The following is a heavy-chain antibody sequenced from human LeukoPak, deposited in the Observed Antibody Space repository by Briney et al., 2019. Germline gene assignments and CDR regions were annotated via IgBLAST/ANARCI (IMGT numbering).Heavy chain of an antibody. CDR2: ISVSGGST. D-gene: IGHD5-12*01. J-gene: IGHJ4*02. CDR3: AKGYSHFDY. CDR1: GFTFSSYA. Sequence: GGSLRLSCAASGFTFSSYAMTWVRQAPGKGLEWVSTISVSGGSTYYADSVKGRFTISRDSSKNTLSLQMNNLRAEDTAVYYCAKGYSHFDYWGQGTLVTVSS. V-gene: IGHV3-23*01.